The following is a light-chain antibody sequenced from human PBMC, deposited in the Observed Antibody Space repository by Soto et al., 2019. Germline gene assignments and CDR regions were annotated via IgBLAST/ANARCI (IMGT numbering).Light chain of an antibody. CDR3: QQHNSSPLT. J-gene: IGKJ4*01. CDR2: TAS. V-gene: IGKV1-27*01. CDR1: QGISTY. Sequence: IQMTQSPSSLSASVGDRVTISCRASQGISTYLAWYQQKPGKVPKVLIYTASTLQAGVPSRFSGSGSGTDFTLTISSLQPEDVATYYCQQHNSSPLTFGGGTKVEIK.